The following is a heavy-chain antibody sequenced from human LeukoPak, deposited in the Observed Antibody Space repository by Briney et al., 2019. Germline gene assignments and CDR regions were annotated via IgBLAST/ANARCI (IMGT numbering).Heavy chain of an antibody. D-gene: IGHD2-2*01. CDR2: IYYSGST. CDR1: GGSISSYY. V-gene: IGHV4-59*01. Sequence: PSETLSLTCTVSGGSISSYYWSWIRQPPGKGLEWIGYIYYSGSTNYNPSLKSRVTISVDTSKNQFSLKLSSVTAADTAVYYCARIQSSTSPFDYWGQGTVVTVSS. J-gene: IGHJ4*02. CDR3: ARIQSSTSPFDY.